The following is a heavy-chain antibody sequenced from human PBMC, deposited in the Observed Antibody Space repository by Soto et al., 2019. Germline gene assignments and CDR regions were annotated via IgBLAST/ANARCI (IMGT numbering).Heavy chain of an antibody. CDR1: GYTFTSYD. J-gene: IGHJ5*02. CDR3: ARGLIPVAGTRP. V-gene: IGHV1-8*01. Sequence: ASVKVSCKASGYTFTSYDINWVRQATGQGLEWMGWMNPNSGNTGYAQKFQGRVTMTRNTSISTAYMELSSLRSEDTAVYYCARGLIPVAGTRPWGQGTMVTVSS. D-gene: IGHD6-19*01. CDR2: MNPNSGNT.